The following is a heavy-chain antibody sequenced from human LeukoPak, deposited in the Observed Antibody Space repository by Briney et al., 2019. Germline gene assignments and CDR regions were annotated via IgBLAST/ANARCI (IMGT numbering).Heavy chain of an antibody. CDR3: ASIYYGSGNLLFDY. D-gene: IGHD3-10*01. CDR1: GGSFSGYY. V-gene: IGHV4-34*01. Sequence: SETLSLTCAVYGGSFSGYYWSWIRQPPGKGLEWIGEINHSGSTNYNPSLKSRVTISVDTSKNQFSLKLSSVTAADTAVYYCASIYYGSGNLLFDYWGQGTLVTVSS. CDR2: INHSGST. J-gene: IGHJ4*02.